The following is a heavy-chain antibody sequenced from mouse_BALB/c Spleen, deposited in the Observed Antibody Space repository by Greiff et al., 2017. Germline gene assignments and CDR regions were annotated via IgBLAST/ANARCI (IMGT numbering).Heavy chain of an antibody. CDR2: IYPGDGDT. Sequence: VQLQQSGPELVKPGASVKISCKASGYAFSSSWMNWVKQRPGQGLEWIGRIYPGDGDTNYNGKFKGKATLTADKSSSTAYMQLSSLTSVDSAVYFCARGGIYDGYAMDYWGQGTSVTVSS. D-gene: IGHD2-3*01. CDR3: ARGGIYDGYAMDY. V-gene: IGHV1-82*01. J-gene: IGHJ4*01. CDR1: GYAFSSSW.